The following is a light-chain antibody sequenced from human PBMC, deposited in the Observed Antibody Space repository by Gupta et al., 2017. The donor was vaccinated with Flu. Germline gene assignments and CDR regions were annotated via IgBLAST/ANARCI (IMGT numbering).Light chain of an antibody. CDR2: GNH. CDR1: SSNIGAGYD. V-gene: IGLV1-40*01. CDR3: QSYASSLSGVV. Sequence: QSVLTPPPSVSGAPGPRVTISCTGSSSNIGAGYDVHWYQRFPGKAPRRLIYGNHNRPSGVPDRFSGSKSGTSASLAITGLQAEDETDYYCQSYASSLSGVVFGGGTKLTVL. J-gene: IGLJ3*02.